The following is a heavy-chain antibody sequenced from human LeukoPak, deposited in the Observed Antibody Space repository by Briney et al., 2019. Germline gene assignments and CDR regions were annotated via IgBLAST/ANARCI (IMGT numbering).Heavy chain of an antibody. J-gene: IGHJ6*03. CDR3: ARERELSGVYYMDL. CDR2: ISTDGKNT. Sequence: PGGSLTLSCAASGCTFSTYCMHWVRQAPGKGLVWVSRISTDGKNTIYADSVKGRLTISRDNANTMLYLQMNSLRGDVTAVFDCARERELSGVYYMDLWGKGTTVTVSS. CDR1: GCTFSTYC. D-gene: IGHD1-26*01. V-gene: IGHV3-74*01.